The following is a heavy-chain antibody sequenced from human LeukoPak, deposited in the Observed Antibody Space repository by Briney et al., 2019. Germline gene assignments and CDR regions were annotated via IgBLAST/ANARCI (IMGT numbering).Heavy chain of an antibody. CDR2: IWYDGSNK. D-gene: IGHD6-6*01. CDR1: GFTFSSYG. CDR3: ARVDKLSDAFDI. V-gene: IGHV3-33*01. Sequence: GGSLRLSCAASGFTFSSYGMHWVRQAPGKGLEWVAVIWYDGSNKYYADSVKGRFTISRDNSKNTLYLQMNSLRAEDTAVYYCARVDKLSDAFDIWGQGTMVTVSS. J-gene: IGHJ3*02.